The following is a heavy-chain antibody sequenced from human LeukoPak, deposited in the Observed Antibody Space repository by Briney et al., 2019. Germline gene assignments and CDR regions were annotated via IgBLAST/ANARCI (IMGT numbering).Heavy chain of an antibody. J-gene: IGHJ5*02. V-gene: IGHV4-4*07. CDR2: VFHTGQH. CDR3: ARVSGYCSGGRCYGGQWFDP. Sequence: SETLSLTCSVSGESMTPYYWTWIRQSAGKGLDWLGRVFHTGQHNYNPSLKSRLSMSLDASRNLVSLTLTSVTAADTAIYYCARVSGYCSGGRCYGGQWFDPWGQGTLVIVSS. D-gene: IGHD2-15*01. CDR1: GESMTPYY.